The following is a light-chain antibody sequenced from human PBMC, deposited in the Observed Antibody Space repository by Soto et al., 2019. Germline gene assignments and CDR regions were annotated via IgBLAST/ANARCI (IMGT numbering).Light chain of an antibody. CDR1: QSVSSW. V-gene: IGKV1-5*03. J-gene: IGKJ4*02. CDR2: KAS. Sequence: DIQMTQSPSILSASVVGIVTISVLASQSVSSWLAWYQQKPGKAPKLLIYKASGLDTGVPSRFSGSGSGTDFTLTISRLEPEDFAVYYCQQFSSYPLTFGGGTKVDIK. CDR3: QQFSSYPLT.